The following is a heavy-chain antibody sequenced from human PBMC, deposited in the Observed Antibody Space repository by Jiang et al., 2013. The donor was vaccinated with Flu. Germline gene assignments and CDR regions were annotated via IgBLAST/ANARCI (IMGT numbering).Heavy chain of an antibody. CDR2: MNPNSGNT. V-gene: IGHV1-8*01. Sequence: SGAEVKKPGASVKVSCKASGYTFTSYDINWVRQATGQGLEWMGWMNPNSGNTGYAQKFQGRVTMTRNTSISTAYMELSSLRSEDTAVYYCARDAGGRSSGWQPLLDYYYYYGMDVWGQGTTVTVSS. J-gene: IGHJ6*02. CDR3: ARDAGGRSSGWQPLLDYYYYYGMDV. D-gene: IGHD6-19*01. CDR1: GYTFTSYD.